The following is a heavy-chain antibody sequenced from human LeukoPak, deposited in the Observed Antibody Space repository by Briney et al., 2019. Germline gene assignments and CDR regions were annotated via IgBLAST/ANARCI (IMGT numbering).Heavy chain of an antibody. D-gene: IGHD3-22*01. CDR1: GGSISSYY. V-gene: IGHV4-59*01. CDR2: IYYSGST. J-gene: IGHJ2*01. CDR3: ARNYYDSSGYYDDWYFDL. Sequence: SETLSLTXTVSGGSISSYYWSWIRQPPGKGLEWIGYIYYSGSTNYNPSLKSRVTISVDTSKNQFSLRLSSVTAADTAVYSCARNYYDSSGYYDDWYFDLWGRGTLVTVSS.